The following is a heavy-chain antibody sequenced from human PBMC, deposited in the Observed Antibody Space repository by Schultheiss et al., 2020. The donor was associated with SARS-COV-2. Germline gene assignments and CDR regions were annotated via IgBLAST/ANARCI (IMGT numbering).Heavy chain of an antibody. V-gene: IGHV4-59*12. D-gene: IGHD3-10*01. CDR1: GGSFSGYY. Sequence: SETLSLTCAVYGGSFSGYYWSWIRQPPGKGLEWIGYIYYSGSTNYNPSLKSRVTMSVDTSKNQFSLKLSSVTAADTAVYYCARGLDGSGSFYNWFDPWGQGTLVTVSS. J-gene: IGHJ5*02. CDR3: ARGLDGSGSFYNWFDP. CDR2: IYYSGST.